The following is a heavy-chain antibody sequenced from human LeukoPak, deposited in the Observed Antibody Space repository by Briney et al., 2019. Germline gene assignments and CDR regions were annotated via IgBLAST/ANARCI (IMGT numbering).Heavy chain of an antibody. V-gene: IGHV3-33*01. CDR3: ARRYSNAFDI. J-gene: IGHJ3*02. CDR1: GFTFSSYG. Sequence: GRSLRLSCEASGFTFSSYGMHWVRQAPGKGLEWVAVIWYDGSNKYYADSVKGRFTISRDNSKNTLYLQMNSLRAEDTAIYYCARRYSNAFDIWGQGTMVTVSS. CDR2: IWYDGSNK. D-gene: IGHD2-15*01.